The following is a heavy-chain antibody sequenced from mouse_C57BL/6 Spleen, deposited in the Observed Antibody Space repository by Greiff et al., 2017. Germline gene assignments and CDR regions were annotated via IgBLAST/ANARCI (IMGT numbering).Heavy chain of an antibody. CDR1: GIDFSRYW. J-gene: IGHJ2*01. V-gene: IGHV4-1*01. D-gene: IGHD1-1*01. CDR2: INPDSSTI. CDR3: ARLANYYGSSYVDY. Sequence: EVQLKQSGSGLVQPGGSLKLSCAASGIDFSRYWMSWVRRAPGKGLEWIGEINPDSSTINYAPSLQDKFIISRDNAKNTLYLQMSKVRSEDTALYYCARLANYYGSSYVDYWGQGTTLTVSS.